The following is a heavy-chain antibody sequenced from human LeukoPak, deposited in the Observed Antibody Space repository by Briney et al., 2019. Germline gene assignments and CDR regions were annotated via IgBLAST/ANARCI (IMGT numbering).Heavy chain of an antibody. D-gene: IGHD3-10*01. CDR2: IYYSGST. CDR1: GGSISSYY. CDR3: ARTIWFGELPYYYYGMDV. V-gene: IGHV4-59*01. J-gene: IGHJ6*04. Sequence: SETLSLTCTVSGGSISSYYWSWIRQPPGKGLEWIGYIYYSGSTNYNPSLKRRVTISVDTSKNQFSLKLSSVTAADTAVYYCARTIWFGELPYYYYGMDVWGKGTTVTVSS.